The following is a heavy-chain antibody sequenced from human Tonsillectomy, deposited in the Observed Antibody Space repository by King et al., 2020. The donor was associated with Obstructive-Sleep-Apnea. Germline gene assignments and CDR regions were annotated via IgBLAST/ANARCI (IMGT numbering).Heavy chain of an antibody. V-gene: IGHV3-23*04. D-gene: IGHD5-12*01. Sequence: VQLVESGGGLVQPGGSLRLSFAASGFTFSSYAMSCVRQAPGKGLEWVSTIRGSVGSTYYADSVKGRFTISVDNSKNTLCLQMNSLRAEDTAVYYCAKERFDLYDYWGQGTLVTVSS. CDR3: AKERFDLYDY. CDR1: GFTFSSYA. J-gene: IGHJ4*02. CDR2: IRGSVGST.